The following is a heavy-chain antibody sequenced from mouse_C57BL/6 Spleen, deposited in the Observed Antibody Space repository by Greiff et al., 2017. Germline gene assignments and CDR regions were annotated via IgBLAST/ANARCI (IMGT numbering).Heavy chain of an antibody. CDR1: GFNIKDYY. Sequence: VQLQQSGAELVKPGASVKLSCTASGFNIKDYYMHWVKQRTEQGLEWIGRIDPADGDTNYAPQFQGKATITADTSSNTAYLQLSSLTSEDTAVYCGAKLDTTVVATDWYFDVWGTGTTVTVSS. CDR2: IDPADGDT. V-gene: IGHV14-2*01. J-gene: IGHJ1*03. CDR3: AKLDTTVVATDWYFDV. D-gene: IGHD1-1*01.